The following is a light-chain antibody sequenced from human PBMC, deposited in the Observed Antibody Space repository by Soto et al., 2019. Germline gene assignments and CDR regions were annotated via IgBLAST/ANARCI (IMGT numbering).Light chain of an antibody. CDR3: QQRSNWRVT. CDR2: DAS. Sequence: VRTQYPATLSAFPGERATLSCRASQSVTSDLAWYQQKPGQAPRLLIYDASNRATGIPARFSGSGSGTDFTLTISSLEPEDIAVYYCQQRSNWRVTFGGGTKVDIK. J-gene: IGKJ4*01. CDR1: QSVTSD. V-gene: IGKV3-11*01.